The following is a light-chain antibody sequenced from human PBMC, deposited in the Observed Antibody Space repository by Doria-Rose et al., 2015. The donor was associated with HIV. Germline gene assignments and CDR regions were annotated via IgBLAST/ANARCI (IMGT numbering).Light chain of an antibody. CDR1: QSVSAYY. Sequence: LTQSPGTLSLSPGERATLSCRASQSVSAYYLAWCQQRPGQSPRLLIYSASSRATDIPDRFSGSGSGTDFTLTISRLEPEDFAVYYCHQYASSRTFGQGTKVEIK. J-gene: IGKJ1*01. CDR2: SAS. V-gene: IGKV3-20*01. CDR3: HQYASSRT.